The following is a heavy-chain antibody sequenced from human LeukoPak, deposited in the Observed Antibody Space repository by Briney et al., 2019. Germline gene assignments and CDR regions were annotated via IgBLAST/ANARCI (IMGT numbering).Heavy chain of an antibody. J-gene: IGHJ4*02. CDR3: ARDRSQTYYYDSSGYRTFDY. Sequence: GASVKVSCKASGYTFTSYGISWVRQAPGQGLEWMGWISAYNANTNYAQKLQGRVTMTTDTSTSTAYMELRSLRSDDTAVYYCARDRSQTYYYDSSGYRTFDYWGQGTLVTVSS. CDR1: GYTFTSYG. CDR2: ISAYNANT. D-gene: IGHD3-22*01. V-gene: IGHV1-18*01.